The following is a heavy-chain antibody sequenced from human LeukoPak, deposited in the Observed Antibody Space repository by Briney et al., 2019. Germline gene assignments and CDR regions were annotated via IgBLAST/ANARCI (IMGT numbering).Heavy chain of an antibody. Sequence: PSETLSLTCTVSGGSISSYCWSWIRQPPGKGLEWIGYIYYSGSTNYNPSLKSRVTISVDTSKNQFSLKLSSVTAADTAVYYCAIAKLGIYFDYWGQGTLVTVSS. CDR2: IYYSGST. CDR1: GGSISSYC. J-gene: IGHJ4*02. V-gene: IGHV4-59*08. CDR3: AIAKLGIYFDY. D-gene: IGHD7-27*01.